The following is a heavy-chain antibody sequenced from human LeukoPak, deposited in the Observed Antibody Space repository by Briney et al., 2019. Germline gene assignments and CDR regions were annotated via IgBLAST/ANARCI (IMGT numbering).Heavy chain of an antibody. D-gene: IGHD1-26*01. CDR3: VRDPRGSYPFDY. V-gene: IGHV3-11*01. Sequence: GSPRLSWSGSGFTFRGYYMRLNPQGSGEGVEWVSYISSSGDAIYSADSVKGRFTISRDNAKDSLYLQMDSLRAEDTAVYYCVRDPRGSYPFDYWGQGSLVTVSS. J-gene: IGHJ4*02. CDR2: ISSSGDAI. CDR1: GFTFRGYY.